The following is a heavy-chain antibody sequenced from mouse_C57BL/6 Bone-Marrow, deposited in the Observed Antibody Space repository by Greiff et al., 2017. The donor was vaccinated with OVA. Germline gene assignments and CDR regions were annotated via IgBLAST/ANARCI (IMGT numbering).Heavy chain of an antibody. CDR2: INSNNGGT. J-gene: IGHJ3*01. Sequence: VQLQQSGPELAKPGASVKIPCKASGYTFTDYNMDWVKQSHGKSLEWIGDINSNNGGTIYNQKFKGKATLTVDKSSSTAYMELRSLTSEDTAVYYCARGGYYDYDGGAWLAYWGQGTRVTVSA. D-gene: IGHD2-4*01. V-gene: IGHV1-18*01. CDR3: ARGGYYDYDGGAWLAY. CDR1: GYTFTDYN.